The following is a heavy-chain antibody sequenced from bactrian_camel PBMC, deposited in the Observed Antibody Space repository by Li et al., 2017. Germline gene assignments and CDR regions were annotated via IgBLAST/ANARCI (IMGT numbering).Heavy chain of an antibody. D-gene: IGHD3*01. Sequence: QLVESGGDSVQTGGSLTLSCAASGLPTGGLCKGWFRQAPGQEREGVAAIATGSGRAWYDSSVAGRFTITRDNAKKTVDLQMNSLKPEDTATYYCAADHRTTVGSAICSHAAWRYNYWGQGTQVTVS. CDR1: GLPTGGLC. V-gene: IGHV3S40*01. CDR3: AADHRTTVGSAICSHAAWRYNY. CDR2: IATGSGRA. J-gene: IGHJ4*01.